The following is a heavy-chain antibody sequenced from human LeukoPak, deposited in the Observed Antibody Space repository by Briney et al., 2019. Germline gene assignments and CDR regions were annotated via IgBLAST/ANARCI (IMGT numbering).Heavy chain of an antibody. D-gene: IGHD6-13*01. V-gene: IGHV1-2*02. CDR2: INPNSGGT. CDR1: GYTFTGYY. J-gene: IGHJ5*02. Sequence: ASVKVSCKASGYTFTGYYMYWVRQAPGQGLEWMGWINPNSGGTNYAQKFQGRVTMTRDTSISTAYMELSRLRSDDTAVYYCARHIRAAAAFDPWGQGTLVTVSS. CDR3: ARHIRAAAAFDP.